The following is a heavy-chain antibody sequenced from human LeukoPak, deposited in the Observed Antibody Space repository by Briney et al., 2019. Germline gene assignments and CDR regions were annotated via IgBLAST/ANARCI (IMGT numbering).Heavy chain of an antibody. Sequence: SQTLSLTCTVSGGSISSGSYYWSWIRQPAGKGLEWIGRIYTSGSTNYNPSLKSRVTMSVDTSKNQFSLKLSSLTAADAAVYFCARGIAAAASNCFDPWGQGTLVTVSS. CDR2: IYTSGST. CDR1: GGSISSGSYY. J-gene: IGHJ5*02. D-gene: IGHD6-13*01. V-gene: IGHV4-61*02. CDR3: ARGIAAAASNCFDP.